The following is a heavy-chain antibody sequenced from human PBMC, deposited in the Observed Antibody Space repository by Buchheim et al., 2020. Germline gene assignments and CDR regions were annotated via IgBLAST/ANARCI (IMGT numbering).Heavy chain of an antibody. CDR1: GFTFRSYA. CDR2: ISGSGGST. CDR3: AKDREYSYTTGY. Sequence: EVQLLESGGGLVQPGGSLRLSCAASGFTFRSYAMSWVRQAPGKGLEWVSAISGSGGSTYFADSVKGRFTISIANSENTHYVQMNSLRAEDTAVYYCAKDREYSYTTGYWGQRT. J-gene: IGHJ4*02. V-gene: IGHV3-23*01. D-gene: IGHD5-18*01.